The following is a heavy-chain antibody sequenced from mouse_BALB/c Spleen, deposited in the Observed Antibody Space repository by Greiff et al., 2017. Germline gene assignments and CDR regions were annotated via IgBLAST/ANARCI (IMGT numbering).Heavy chain of an antibody. CDR2: IHPSDSDT. V-gene: IGHV1-74*01. CDR1: GYSFTSYW. Sequence: QVQLQQPGAELVRPGASVKLSCKASGYSFTSYWMNWVKQRPGQGLEWIGMIHPSDSDTRLNQKFKDKATLTVDKSSSTAYMQLSSPTSEDSAVYYCARGLLWPYYFDYWGQGTTLTVSS. D-gene: IGHD2-1*01. CDR3: ARGLLWPYYFDY. J-gene: IGHJ2*01.